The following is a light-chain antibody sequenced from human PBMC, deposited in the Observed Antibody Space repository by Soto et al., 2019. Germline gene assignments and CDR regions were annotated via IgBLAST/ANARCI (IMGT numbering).Light chain of an antibody. CDR2: KAS. CDR3: QQYYSYPYT. V-gene: IGKV1-5*03. Sequence: DIQMTQSPSTLSASVGDRVIITCRASQSTSSRLAWYQQKQGQAPKLLIYKASSLESWVPSRFSGSESGTEFTLTISSLQPDDSATYYCQQYYSYPYTFGQGTKLEIK. J-gene: IGKJ2*01. CDR1: QSTSSR.